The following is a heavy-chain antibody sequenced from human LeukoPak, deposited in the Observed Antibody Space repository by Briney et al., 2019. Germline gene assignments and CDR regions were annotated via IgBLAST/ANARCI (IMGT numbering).Heavy chain of an antibody. CDR1: GFTFSSSA. D-gene: IGHD2-21*02. Sequence: GGSLRLSCGASGFTFSSSAMCWVRQAPGKGLEWVSGISRTGGDTYYADSVKGRFTISRDTSKNTLFLQMNSLRAEDTAVYYCALNGYCGGDCYSPPPDFDYWGQGTLVTVSS. CDR3: ALNGYCGGDCYSPPPDFDY. J-gene: IGHJ4*02. CDR2: ISRTGGDT. V-gene: IGHV3-23*01.